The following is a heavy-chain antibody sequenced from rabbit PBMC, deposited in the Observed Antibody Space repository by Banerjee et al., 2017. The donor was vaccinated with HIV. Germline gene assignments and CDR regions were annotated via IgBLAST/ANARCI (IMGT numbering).Heavy chain of an antibody. V-gene: IGHV1S45*01. CDR3: ARSYLDGGGGHDYGWNL. D-gene: IGHD6-1*01. J-gene: IGHJ4*01. CDR1: GFSFSSSYW. Sequence: EESGGGLVQPEGSLTLTCTASGFSFSSSYWICWVRQAPGKGLEWIACIYIGVDSTYYASWAKGRFSISKTSSTTVTLQMTSLTAADTATYFCARSYLDGGGGHDYGWNLWGPGTLVTVS. CDR2: IYIGVDST.